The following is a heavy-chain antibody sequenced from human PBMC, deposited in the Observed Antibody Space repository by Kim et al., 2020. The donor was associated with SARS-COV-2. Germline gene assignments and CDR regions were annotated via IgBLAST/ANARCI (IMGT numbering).Heavy chain of an antibody. CDR2: ISWNSGSI. CDR1: GFTFDDYA. J-gene: IGHJ3*02. V-gene: IGHV3-9*01. Sequence: GGSLRLSCAASGFTFDDYAMHWVRQAPGKGLEWVSGISWNSGSIGYADSVKGRFTISRDNAKNSLYLQMNSLRAEDTALYYCAKAVGATTGSAFDIWGQG. CDR3: AKAVGATTGSAFDI. D-gene: IGHD1-26*01.